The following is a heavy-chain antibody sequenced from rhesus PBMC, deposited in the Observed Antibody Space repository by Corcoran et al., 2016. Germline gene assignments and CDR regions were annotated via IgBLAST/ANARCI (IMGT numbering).Heavy chain of an antibody. Sequence: EVQLVESGGGLVQPGGSLRLSCAASGFTFSDYDMYWVRQAPGKGLEWVGFIRSKAYGGTAEYAASVNGIFTISRDDSKSIAYLQMSSLKTEDTAVYYCTKDPYSFDYWGQGVLVTVSS. V-gene: IGHV3-184*01. CDR2: IRSKAYGGTA. CDR1: GFTFSDYD. CDR3: TKDPYSFDY. D-gene: IGHD2-39*01. J-gene: IGHJ4*01.